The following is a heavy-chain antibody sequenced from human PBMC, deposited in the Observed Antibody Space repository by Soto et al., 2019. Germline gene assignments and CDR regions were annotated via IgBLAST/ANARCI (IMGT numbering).Heavy chain of an antibody. CDR3: ARRTVGQFLELGFDP. CDR1: GVSVSTSGW. J-gene: IGHJ5*02. CDR2: IYHGVGA. Sequence: SETLSLTCAVCGVSVSTSGWWTWVRQPPGKGLEWLGEIYHGVGANYNPSLKSRVSISLDTSKNQFSLRLTSVTPADTAVYYCARRTVGQFLELGFDPWGQGTLVTVS. D-gene: IGHD3-3*01. V-gene: IGHV4-4*02.